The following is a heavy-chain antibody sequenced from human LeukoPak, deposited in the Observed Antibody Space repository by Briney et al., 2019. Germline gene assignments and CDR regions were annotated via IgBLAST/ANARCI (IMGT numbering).Heavy chain of an antibody. J-gene: IGHJ4*02. CDR3: ALVFSSVWXKNDX. CDR1: GFTFSNYN. V-gene: IGHV3-21*01. Sequence: GGSLRLSRATSGFTFSNYNMNWVRQAPGKGLEWVSSISSGSSYIYYADSVKGRFTISRDNAKNSLYLQMNSLRAEDTAMYYCALVFSSVWXKNDXXGQGTLVTVSS. D-gene: IGHD3-22*01. CDR2: ISSGSSYI.